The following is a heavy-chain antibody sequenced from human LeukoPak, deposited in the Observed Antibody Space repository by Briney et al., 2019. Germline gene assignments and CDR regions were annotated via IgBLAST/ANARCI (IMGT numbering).Heavy chain of an antibody. CDR3: ARKDSVSRGLYYYYYGMDV. V-gene: IGHV1-46*01. Sequence: ASVKVSCKASGYTFTSYYMHWVRQAPGQGLEWVGIINPSGGSTSYAQKFQGRVTVTRDTSTSTVYMELSSLRSEDTAVYYCARKDSVSRGLYYYYYGMDVWGQGTTVTVSS. CDR2: INPSGGST. D-gene: IGHD3-10*01. CDR1: GYTFTSYY. J-gene: IGHJ6*02.